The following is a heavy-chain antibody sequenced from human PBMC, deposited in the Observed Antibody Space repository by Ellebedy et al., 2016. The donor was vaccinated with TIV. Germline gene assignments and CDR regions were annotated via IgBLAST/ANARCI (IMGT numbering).Heavy chain of an antibody. V-gene: IGHV3-30-3*02. CDR3: AKTPGVSLRFDF. CDR1: GFTFSSYA. J-gene: IGHJ4*02. D-gene: IGHD1-14*01. Sequence: GGSLRLSXAASGFTFSSYAMHWVRQAPGKGLEWVAVISYDGSNKYYADSVKGRFTISRDNSKNTLYLQMNSLRVEDTAVYYCAKTPGVSLRFDFWGQGTQVTVSS. CDR2: ISYDGSNK.